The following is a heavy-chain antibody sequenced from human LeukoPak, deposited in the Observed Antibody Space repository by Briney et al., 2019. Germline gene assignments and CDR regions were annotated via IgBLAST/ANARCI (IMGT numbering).Heavy chain of an antibody. CDR3: AIHMTTVVTPADY. J-gene: IGHJ4*02. Sequence: PSETLSLTCAVSGYSISSGYYWGWIRRPPGKGLEWIGSLYHTGSTYYKPSLKRRDTISPDTSKNHFSLKVTSVTAADTAVYYCAIHMTTVVTPADYWGQGALVTVSS. V-gene: IGHV4-38-2*01. CDR1: GYSISSGYY. D-gene: IGHD4-23*01. CDR2: LYHTGST.